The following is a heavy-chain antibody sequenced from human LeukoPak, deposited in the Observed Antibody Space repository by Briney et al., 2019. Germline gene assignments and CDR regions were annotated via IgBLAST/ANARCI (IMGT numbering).Heavy chain of an antibody. V-gene: IGHV4-59*01. D-gene: IGHD5-12*01. CDR1: DGSISSYY. Sequence: PSETLSLTCSLSDGSISSYYWNWIRQSPGKGLEWIGHIHYSGSTHYNPSLQSRVSISIDTSKNHFSLKLRSVTAVDTAVYYCARWGHFETSGYFVVDYWGQGALVTVSS. J-gene: IGHJ4*02. CDR3: ARWGHFETSGYFVVDY. CDR2: IHYSGST.